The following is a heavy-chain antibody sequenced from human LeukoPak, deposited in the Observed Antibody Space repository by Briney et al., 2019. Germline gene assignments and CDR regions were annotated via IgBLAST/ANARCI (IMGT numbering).Heavy chain of an antibody. CDR2: ISGSGGST. V-gene: IGHV3-23*01. D-gene: IGHD3-16*02. J-gene: IGHJ4*02. Sequence: GGSLRLSCAASGFTFSSYVMSWVRQAPGKGLEWVSGISGSGGSTHFADSVKGRFTISRDNSKNTLYLQMNSLRAEDTAVYYCATSLRGSYRYPTASYYFDYWGQGTLVTVSS. CDR3: ATSLRGSYRYPTASYYFDY. CDR1: GFTFSSYV.